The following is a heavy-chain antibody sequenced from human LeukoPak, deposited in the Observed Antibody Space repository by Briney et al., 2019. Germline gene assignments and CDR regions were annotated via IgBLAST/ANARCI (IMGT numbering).Heavy chain of an antibody. J-gene: IGHJ4*02. D-gene: IGHD5-12*01. CDR1: GFTFSTYV. CDR3: AKGSGYDTDFDY. Sequence: RGSLRLSCAASGFTFSTYVMSWVRQAPGKGLEWASGISGSGDNTYYADSVKGRFTISRDNSKNTLYLQMNSLRAEDTAVYYCAKGSGYDTDFDYWGQGTLVSVSS. V-gene: IGHV3-23*01. CDR2: ISGSGDNT.